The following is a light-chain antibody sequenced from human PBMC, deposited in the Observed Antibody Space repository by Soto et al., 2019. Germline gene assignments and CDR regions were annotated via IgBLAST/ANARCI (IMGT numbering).Light chain of an antibody. CDR2: LTS. Sequence: DIVMTQFPLSLSVVPGAPASISCTSSQSLLQTNGHNYLDSYLQRPGQSPQLLIYLTSNRSAGGPDRFSGSGSGTDVTLKNSRVEAEDVSVYFCMQARRTPLTCGPGTKVNL. CDR3: MQARRTPLT. J-gene: IGKJ3*01. V-gene: IGKV2-28*01. CDR1: QSLLQTNGHNY.